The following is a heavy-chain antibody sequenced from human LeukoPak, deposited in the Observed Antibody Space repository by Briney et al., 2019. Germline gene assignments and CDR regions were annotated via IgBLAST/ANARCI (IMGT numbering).Heavy chain of an antibody. CDR2: IIPIFGTA. CDR3: ARSLGYYYDSSGYYYFDY. D-gene: IGHD3-22*01. J-gene: IGHJ4*02. Sequence: EASVKVSCKASGGTFSSYAISSVRQAPGQGLEWMGGIIPIFGTANYAQKFQGRVTITTDESTSTAYMELSSLRSEDTAVYYCARSLGYYYDSSGYYYFDYWGQGTLVTVSS. V-gene: IGHV1-69*05. CDR1: GGTFSSYA.